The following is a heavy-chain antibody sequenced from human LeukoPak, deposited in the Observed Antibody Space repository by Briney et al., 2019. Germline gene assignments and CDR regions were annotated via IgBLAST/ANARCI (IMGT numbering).Heavy chain of an antibody. CDR1: GGTFSRYA. D-gene: IGHD3-22*01. CDR2: IIPIFDTT. V-gene: IGHV1-69*05. Sequence: SENVSCKASGGTFSRYASRWVQQATGQGLEWMGGIIPIFDTTNYAQKFQGRVTITTDESTSTAYMELSSLRSEDTAVYYCARFNYYDSSGYYDYWGQGTLVTVSS. CDR3: ARFNYYDSSGYYDY. J-gene: IGHJ4*02.